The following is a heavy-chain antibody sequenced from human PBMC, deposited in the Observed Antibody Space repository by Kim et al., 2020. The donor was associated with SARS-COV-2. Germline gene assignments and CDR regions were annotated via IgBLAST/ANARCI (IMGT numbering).Heavy chain of an antibody. CDR3: ARDLGSSWLQFFYYFDY. V-gene: IGHV3-21*01. J-gene: IGHJ4*02. Sequence: VKGRFTISRDNAKNSLYLQMNSLRAEDTAVYYCARDLGSSWLQFFYYFDYWGQGTLVTVSS. D-gene: IGHD5-12*01.